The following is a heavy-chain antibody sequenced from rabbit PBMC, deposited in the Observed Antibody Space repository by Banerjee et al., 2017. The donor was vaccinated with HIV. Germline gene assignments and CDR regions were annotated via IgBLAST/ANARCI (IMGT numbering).Heavy chain of an antibody. V-gene: IGHV1S29*01. J-gene: IGHJ6*01. CDR3: ARSNNYYDMDL. Sequence: QEQLEESGGGLVQPGGSLKLSCKASEFDFSIYAITWVRQAPGKGLEYIGYITYAGSAYYASWVNGRFTISRENTQNTLYLQLNSLTAADTATYFCARSNNYYDMDLWGPGTLVTVS. CDR1: EFDFSIYA. CDR2: ITYAGSA.